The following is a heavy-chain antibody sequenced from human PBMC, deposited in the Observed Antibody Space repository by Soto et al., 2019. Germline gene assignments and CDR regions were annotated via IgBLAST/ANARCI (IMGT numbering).Heavy chain of an antibody. Sequence: QLSESGGHLLQPGGSLTLSCAASGFILNTYPMTWVRQAPGRGLEWVSSMNAAATSTSYADSVEGRFTTSRDDYQNTIFLHINTLRPEDTAVYFCARGGADHYNSGMDVWGQGTTVIVSS. CDR1: GFILNTYP. CDR3: ARGGADHYNSGMDV. J-gene: IGHJ6*02. V-gene: IGHV3-23*01. CDR2: MNAAATST. D-gene: IGHD3-10*01.